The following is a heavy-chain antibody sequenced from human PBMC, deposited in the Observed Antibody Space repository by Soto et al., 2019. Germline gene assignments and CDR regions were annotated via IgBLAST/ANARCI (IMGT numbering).Heavy chain of an antibody. Sequence: GGSLRLSCAASGFTFSSYAMSWVRQAPGKGLEWVSTISGSGGSTYYADSVKGRFAISRDNSKNTLYLRMNSLRAEDTALYYCVKTEMIVVVITKYYFDYWGQGTLVTVSS. D-gene: IGHD3-22*01. CDR3: VKTEMIVVVITKYYFDY. J-gene: IGHJ4*02. CDR2: ISGSGGST. CDR1: GFTFSSYA. V-gene: IGHV3-23*01.